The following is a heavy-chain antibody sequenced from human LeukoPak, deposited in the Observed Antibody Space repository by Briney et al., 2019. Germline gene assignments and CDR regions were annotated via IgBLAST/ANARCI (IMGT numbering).Heavy chain of an antibody. Sequence: GGSLRLSCAASGFTFSSYAMSWVRQAPGKGLEWVSAISGSGGSTYYADSVKGRFTISRDNSKNTLYLQMNSLRAEDTAVYYCAKDPRGYCSSTSCYREGFDYWGQGTLVTVSS. CDR1: GFTFSSYA. CDR2: ISGSGGST. J-gene: IGHJ4*02. D-gene: IGHD2-2*01. CDR3: AKDPRGYCSSTSCYREGFDY. V-gene: IGHV3-23*01.